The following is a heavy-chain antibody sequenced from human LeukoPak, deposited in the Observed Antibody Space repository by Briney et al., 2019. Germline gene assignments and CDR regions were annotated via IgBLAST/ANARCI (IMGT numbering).Heavy chain of an antibody. Sequence: GGTLRLSCAASGFTFSSYGMSWVRQAPGKGLEWVSAISGSGGSTYYADSVKGRFIISRDNSKNTLYLQMNRLRAEDTAVYYCAKDPHTWEGYYFDPWGQGTLVTVSS. D-gene: IGHD1-26*01. V-gene: IGHV3-23*01. CDR3: AKDPHTWEGYYFDP. CDR2: ISGSGGST. J-gene: IGHJ5*02. CDR1: GFTFSSYG.